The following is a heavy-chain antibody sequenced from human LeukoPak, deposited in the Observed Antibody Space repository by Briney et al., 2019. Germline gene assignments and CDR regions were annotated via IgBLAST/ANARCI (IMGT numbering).Heavy chain of an antibody. CDR3: ARARNRRDGYNLNY. V-gene: IGHV1-3*01. CDR2: INAGNGNT. D-gene: IGHD5-24*01. J-gene: IGHJ4*02. CDR1: GYTFTSYA. Sequence: ASVKVSCKASGYTFTSYAMHWVRQAPGQRLEWMGWINAGNGNTKYSQKFQGRVTITRDTSASTAYMELSSLRSEDTAVYYCARARNRRDGYNLNYWGQGTLVTVSS.